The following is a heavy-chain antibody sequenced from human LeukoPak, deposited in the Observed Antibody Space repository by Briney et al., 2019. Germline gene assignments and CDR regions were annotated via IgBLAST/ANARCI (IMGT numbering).Heavy chain of an antibody. J-gene: IGHJ5*02. V-gene: IGHV4-59*10. CDR3: ARASGSSWYNWFDP. D-gene: IGHD6-13*01. Sequence: SETLSLTCAVYGGSFSGYYWSWIRQPPGKGLEWIGRIYTSGSTNYNPSLKSRVTMSVDTSKNQFSLKLSSVTAADTAVYYCARASGSSWYNWFDPWGQGTLVTVSS. CDR1: GGSFSGYY. CDR2: IYTSGST.